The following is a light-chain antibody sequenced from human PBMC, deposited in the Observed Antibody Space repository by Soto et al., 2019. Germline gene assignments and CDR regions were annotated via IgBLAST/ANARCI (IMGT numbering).Light chain of an antibody. CDR2: WAS. CDR1: QSVLYSSNNKNY. J-gene: IGKJ1*01. Sequence: DIVMTQSPDSLAVSLGERATINCKSSQSVLYSSNNKNYLAWFQQKPGQPPKLLINWASTRESGVPDRFSGSGSGTDFTLTISILQAEDVAVYYCQQYYTTPRWTFGQGTKVEIK. V-gene: IGKV4-1*01. CDR3: QQYYTTPRWT.